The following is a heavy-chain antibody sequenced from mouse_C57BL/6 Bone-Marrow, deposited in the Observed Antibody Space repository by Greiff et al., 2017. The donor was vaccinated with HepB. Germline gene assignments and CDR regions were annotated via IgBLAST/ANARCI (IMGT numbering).Heavy chain of an antibody. CDR2: IDPSDSET. Sequence: VQLQQPGAELVRPGSSVKLSCKASGYTFTSYWMHWVKQRPIQGLEWIGNIDPSDSETHYNQKFKDKATLTVDKSPSTAYMQLSSLTSEDSAVYYCARRDGNYLYWYFDVWGTGTTVTVSS. J-gene: IGHJ1*03. V-gene: IGHV1-52*01. D-gene: IGHD2-1*01. CDR3: ARRDGNYLYWYFDV. CDR1: GYTFTSYW.